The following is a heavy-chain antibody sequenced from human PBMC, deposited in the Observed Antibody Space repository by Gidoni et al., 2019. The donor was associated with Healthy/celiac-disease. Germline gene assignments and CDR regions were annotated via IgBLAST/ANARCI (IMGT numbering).Heavy chain of an antibody. CDR3: ATGPPFHIYGMDV. J-gene: IGHJ6*02. D-gene: IGHD2-21*01. Sequence: QLQLQESGPGLVKPSETLSLTCTVSGGSISSSSYYWGWVRQPPGKGLEWIGSIYYSGCTYYNPSLKSRVTISVDTSKNQFSLKLSSVTAADAAVYYWATGPPFHIYGMDVWGQGTTVTVSS. CDR2: IYYSGCT. CDR1: GGSISSSSYY. V-gene: IGHV4-39*01.